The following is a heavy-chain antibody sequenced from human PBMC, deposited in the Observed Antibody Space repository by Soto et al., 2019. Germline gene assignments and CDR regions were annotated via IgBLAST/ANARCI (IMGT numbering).Heavy chain of an antibody. CDR1: GDTFTDSS. J-gene: IGHJ5*02. CDR3: ARDLGGYDLYGPDT. Sequence: LVKVSCKTSGDTFTDSSMHWVRQAPGQGLEWMGWINLNSGDTNYAKKFRGRVTMTRDTSIITAYMELTRLKSDDTAVYYCARDLGGYDLYGPDTWGQGTLVTVSS. CDR2: INLNSGDT. D-gene: IGHD5-12*01. V-gene: IGHV1-2*02.